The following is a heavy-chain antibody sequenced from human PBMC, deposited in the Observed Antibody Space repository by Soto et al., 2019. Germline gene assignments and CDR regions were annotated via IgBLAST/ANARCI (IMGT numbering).Heavy chain of an antibody. CDR2: IYYSGST. CDR3: ASGYCSSTSCYYYYYMDV. CDR1: GCSICSSSYY. D-gene: IGHD2-2*01. J-gene: IGHJ6*03. Sequence: SETLSLTCTVSGCSICSSSYYWGWIRQPPGKGLEWIGSIYYSGSTYYNPSLKSRVTISVDTSKNQFSLKLSSVTAADTAVYYCASGYCSSTSCYYYYYMDVWGKGTTVTVSS. V-gene: IGHV4-39*01.